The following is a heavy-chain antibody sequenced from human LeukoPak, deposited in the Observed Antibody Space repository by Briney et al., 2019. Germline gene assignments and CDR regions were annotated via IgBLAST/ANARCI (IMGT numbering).Heavy chain of an antibody. CDR3: ARSGGDIVVVPAAAGDYFDY. V-gene: IGHV3-20*04. CDR2: INWNGGST. CDR1: GFTFDDYG. J-gene: IGHJ4*02. D-gene: IGHD2-2*01. Sequence: GGSLRLSCAASGFTFDDYGMSWVRQAPGKGLEWVSGINWNGGSTGYADPVKGRFTISRDNAKNSLYLQMNSLRAEDTALYYCARSGGDIVVVPAAAGDYFDYWGQGTLVTVSS.